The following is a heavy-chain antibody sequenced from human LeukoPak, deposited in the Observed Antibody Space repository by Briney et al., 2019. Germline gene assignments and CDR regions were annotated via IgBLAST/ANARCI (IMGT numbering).Heavy chain of an antibody. CDR1: GYTFTSYG. Sequence: ASVKVSCKASGYTFTSYGINWVRQATGQGLEWMGWMNPNSGNTGYAQKFQGRVTMTRNTSISTAYMELSSLRSEDTAVYYCARGGSVVPAAIRNWFDPWGQGTLVTVSS. V-gene: IGHV1-8*01. D-gene: IGHD2-2*02. CDR2: MNPNSGNT. J-gene: IGHJ5*02. CDR3: ARGGSVVPAAIRNWFDP.